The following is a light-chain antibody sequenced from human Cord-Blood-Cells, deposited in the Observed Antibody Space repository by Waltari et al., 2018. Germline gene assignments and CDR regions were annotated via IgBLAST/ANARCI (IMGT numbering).Light chain of an antibody. Sequence: DIVMTQSPDSLAVSLGERATINCKSSQSVLYSSNNKNYLAWYQQKPGQPPKLLIYWASTRESWVPDRFSGSGSCTDFTLTISSLQAEDVAVYYCQQYYSTPFTFGPGTKVDIK. J-gene: IGKJ3*01. V-gene: IGKV4-1*01. CDR3: QQYYSTPFT. CDR2: WAS. CDR1: QSVLYSSNNKNY.